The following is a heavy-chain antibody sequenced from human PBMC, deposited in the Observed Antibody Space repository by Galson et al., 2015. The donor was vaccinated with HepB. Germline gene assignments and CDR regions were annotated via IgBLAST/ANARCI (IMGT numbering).Heavy chain of an antibody. D-gene: IGHD3-3*01. J-gene: IGHJ4*02. V-gene: IGHV3-11*01. Sequence: SLRLSCAASGFTFSDYYMSWIRQAPGKGLEWVSYISSSGSTIYYADSVKGRFTISRDNAKNSLYLQMNSLRAEDTAVYYCASNGMTIFGVVDYWGQGTLVTVSS. CDR3: ASNGMTIFGVVDY. CDR2: ISSSGSTI. CDR1: GFTFSDYY.